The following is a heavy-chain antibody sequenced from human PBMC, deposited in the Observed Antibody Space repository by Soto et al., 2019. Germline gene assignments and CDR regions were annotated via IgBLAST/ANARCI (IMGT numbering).Heavy chain of an antibody. CDR3: VRSGDNYNLLDY. CDR2: ISNSGSTI. D-gene: IGHD1-1*01. CDR1: GFTFSDYY. V-gene: IGHV3-11*04. J-gene: IGHJ4*02. Sequence: AGGSLRLSCAASGFTFSDYYMSWIRQAPGKGLEWVSYISNSGSTIYYADSAKGRFTISRDNAKNSLYLQINSLRGDDTATYFCVRSGDNYNLLDYWGQGTPVTVSS.